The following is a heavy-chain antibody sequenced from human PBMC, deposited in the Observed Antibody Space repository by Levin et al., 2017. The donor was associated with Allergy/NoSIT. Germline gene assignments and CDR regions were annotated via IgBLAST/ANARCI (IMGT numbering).Heavy chain of an antibody. D-gene: IGHD3-10*01. V-gene: IGHV3-48*01. CDR3: ARDPSRGAHY. CDR1: GFTFSSYS. CDR2: ISSSSSTI. Sequence: GGSLRLSCAASGFTFSSYSMNWVRQAPGKGLEWVSYISSSSSTIYYADSVKGRFTISRDNAKNSLYLQMNSLRAEDTAVYYCARDPSRGAHYWGQGTLVTVSS. J-gene: IGHJ4*02.